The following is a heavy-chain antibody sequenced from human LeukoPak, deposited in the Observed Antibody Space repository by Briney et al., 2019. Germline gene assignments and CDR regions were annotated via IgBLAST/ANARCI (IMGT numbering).Heavy chain of an antibody. Sequence: GESLRLSWAGSEYGNSAYARSWGSKTQGKGLEWVSTISGDGRSTFYADSVKGRFTISRDDSKTTLFLQMNSLRAEDTAIYYCARRYGGWGAFDIWGQGTVVTVSS. D-gene: IGHD4-23*01. CDR1: EYGNSAYA. CDR3: ARRYGGWGAFDI. V-gene: IGHV3-23*01. CDR2: ISGDGRST. J-gene: IGHJ3*02.